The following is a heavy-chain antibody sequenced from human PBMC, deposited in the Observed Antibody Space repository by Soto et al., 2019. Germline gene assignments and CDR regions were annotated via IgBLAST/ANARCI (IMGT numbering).Heavy chain of an antibody. CDR1: GFTFGNYA. J-gene: IGHJ4*02. CDR3: AKDVYCSGGSCFSDFDY. D-gene: IGHD2-15*01. CDR2: ISGGGAGT. Sequence: GGSLRLACAASGFTFGNYAMSWVRQAPGKGLEWVSSISGGGAGTYYADSVKGRFTISRDNSKNTLYLQMNSLRVEDTALYYCAKDVYCSGGSCFSDFDYWGQGTLVTVSS. V-gene: IGHV3-23*01.